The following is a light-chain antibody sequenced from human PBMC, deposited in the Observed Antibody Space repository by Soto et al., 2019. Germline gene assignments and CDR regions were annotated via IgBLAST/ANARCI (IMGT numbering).Light chain of an antibody. J-gene: IGKJ1*01. CDR2: WAS. CDR1: QSVLYSSNNKNY. Sequence: DIVMTQSPDSLAVSLGERATINCKSSQSVLYSSNNKNYLAWYPQKPGQPPKALIYWASTRESGVPDRFSGSGSGTDFTLTISSLQAEDVAVYYCQQYYTTPWTFGQGTKVEIK. CDR3: QQYYTTPWT. V-gene: IGKV4-1*01.